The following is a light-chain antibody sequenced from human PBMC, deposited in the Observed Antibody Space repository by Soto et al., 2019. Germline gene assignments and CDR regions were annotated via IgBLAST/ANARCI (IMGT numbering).Light chain of an antibody. Sequence: QSVLTQPPSVSAAPRQKVTISCSGSSSNIGNNYVSWYQQFPGTAPKLLIYDNNKRPSGIPDRFSGSKSGTSATLGITGLQTGDEADYYCGTWDSSLSADVFGTGTKLTVL. CDR3: GTWDSSLSADV. J-gene: IGLJ1*01. CDR1: SSNIGNNY. CDR2: DNN. V-gene: IGLV1-51*01.